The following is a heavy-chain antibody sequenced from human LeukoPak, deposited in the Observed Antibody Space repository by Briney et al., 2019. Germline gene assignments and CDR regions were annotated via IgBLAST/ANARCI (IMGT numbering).Heavy chain of an antibody. D-gene: IGHD3-10*01. CDR3: ARGSGSPWYFDY. CDR1: GYTLTELS. CDR2: FDPEDCET. J-gene: IGHJ4*02. Sequence: ASVNVSCKGSGYTLTELSMHGVRQAPGKGLEWMGGFDPEDCETIYAQKFQGRVTMTEDTATDTAYMELSSLRSEDTAVYYCARGSGSPWYFDYWGQGTLVTVSS. V-gene: IGHV1-24*01.